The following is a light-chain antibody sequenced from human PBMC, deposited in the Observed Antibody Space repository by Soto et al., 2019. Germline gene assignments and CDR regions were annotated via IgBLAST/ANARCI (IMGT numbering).Light chain of an antibody. CDR2: EGF. V-gene: IGLV2-23*01. CDR1: TNDVGTYNL. Sequence: QSALTQPASVSGSPGQSITLSCTGTTNDVGTYNLVSWYQQHPVKPPKLMIYEGFKRPSGDSNRFSGSKSGNTASLTISGLQAEDEADYYCSSYAGTTTYGFGTGTKVTV. J-gene: IGLJ1*01. CDR3: SSYAGTTTYG.